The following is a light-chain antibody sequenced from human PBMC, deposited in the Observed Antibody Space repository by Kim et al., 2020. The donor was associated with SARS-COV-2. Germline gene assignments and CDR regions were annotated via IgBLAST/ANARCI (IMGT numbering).Light chain of an antibody. J-gene: IGKJ1*01. CDR3: QQTGSSPWT. Sequence: DIQMTQSPSSVSASVGDRVTITCRASRGISSWLAWYQQKPGKAPKLLIYTASSLQSGVPSRFSGSGSGTDFTLTISSLQYEDFATYYCQQTGSSPWTFGRGTKGDIK. V-gene: IGKV1-12*01. CDR1: RGISSW. CDR2: TAS.